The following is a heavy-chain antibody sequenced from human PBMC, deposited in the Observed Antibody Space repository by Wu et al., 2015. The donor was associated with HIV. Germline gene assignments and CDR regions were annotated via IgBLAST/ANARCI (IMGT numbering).Heavy chain of an antibody. V-gene: IGHV1-18*01. CDR2: ISPYNENI. D-gene: IGHD4-23*01. Sequence: VQSGAEVKKPGASVKVSCKASDYRFVTYGVTWLRQVPGHRFEWMGWISPYNENIDVAQKFQGRFTMTTDTSTTTAYMELRNLRSDDTAVYFCARGVRTPGGDTLDFWGQGTRVTVSS. CDR1: DYRFVTYG. J-gene: IGHJ3*01. CDR3: ARGVRTPGGDTLDF.